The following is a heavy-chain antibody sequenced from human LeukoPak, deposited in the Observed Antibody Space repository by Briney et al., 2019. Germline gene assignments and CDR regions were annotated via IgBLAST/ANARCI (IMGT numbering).Heavy chain of an antibody. CDR2: INHSGST. D-gene: IGHD2-2*01. CDR3: ARHGGVPALSVHWFDP. CDR1: GGSFSGYY. V-gene: IGHV4-34*01. Sequence: KTSETLSLTCGVYGGSFSGYYWSWIRQPPGKGLEWIGEINHSGSTNYNPSLKSRVTISIDTSKNQFSLKLSSVTAADTAVYYCARHGGVPALSVHWFDPWGQGTLVTVSS. J-gene: IGHJ5*02.